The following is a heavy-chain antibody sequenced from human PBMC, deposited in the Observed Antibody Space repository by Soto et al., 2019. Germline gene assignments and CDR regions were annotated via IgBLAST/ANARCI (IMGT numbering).Heavy chain of an antibody. J-gene: IGHJ4*02. Sequence: SETLSLTCAVYGGSFSGYYWTGIRQPPGTGLEWIGEINHSGSTNYNPSLKSRVTISVDTSKNQFSLKLTSVTATDTAVYYCARDKITGLFDYWGQGTLVTVYS. CDR1: GGSFSGYY. CDR2: INHSGST. D-gene: IGHD2-8*02. V-gene: IGHV4-34*01. CDR3: ARDKITGLFDY.